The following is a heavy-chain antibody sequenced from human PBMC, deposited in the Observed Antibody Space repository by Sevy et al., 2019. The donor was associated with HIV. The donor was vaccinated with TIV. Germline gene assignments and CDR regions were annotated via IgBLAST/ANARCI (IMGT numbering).Heavy chain of an antibody. D-gene: IGHD5-12*01. Sequence: ASVKVSCKASGYTFTSYGISWVRQAPGQGLEWMGWISAYNGNTNYAQKLQGRVTMTTDTSTRTAYMELRSLGSDDTAVYYCARDSRDGSEYYFDYWGQGTLVTVSS. CDR1: GYTFTSYG. CDR3: ARDSRDGSEYYFDY. V-gene: IGHV1-18*01. J-gene: IGHJ4*02. CDR2: ISAYNGNT.